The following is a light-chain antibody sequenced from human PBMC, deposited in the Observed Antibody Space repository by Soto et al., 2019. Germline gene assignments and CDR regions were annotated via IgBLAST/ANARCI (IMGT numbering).Light chain of an antibody. V-gene: IGKV3-15*01. CDR2: VAS. CDR3: QQYNNWPPRT. J-gene: IGKJ2*01. CDR1: QSISNS. Sequence: EIVMTQSPASLSVSPGETATLSCRASQSISNSLAWYQQKPCQAPSLLIYVASTRATGIPARFSGSGSGKEFTLTISSLQSEDYALYYCQQYNNWPPRTFGQGTKLEIK.